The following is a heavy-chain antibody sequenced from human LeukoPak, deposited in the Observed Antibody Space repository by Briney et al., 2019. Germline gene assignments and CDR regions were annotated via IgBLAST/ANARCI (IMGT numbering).Heavy chain of an antibody. V-gene: IGHV4-59*01. J-gene: IGHJ4*02. CDR3: ARHYLGGNYPDYFNH. D-gene: IGHD1-26*01. CDR1: GGSISSYY. CDR2: IYYSGST. Sequence: SETLSLTCTVSGGSISSYYWSWIRQPPGKGLEWIGYIYYSGSTNYNPSLKSRVTISVDTSKNQFSLKLSSVTAADTAVYYCARHYLGGNYPDYFNHWGQGTLVTVSS.